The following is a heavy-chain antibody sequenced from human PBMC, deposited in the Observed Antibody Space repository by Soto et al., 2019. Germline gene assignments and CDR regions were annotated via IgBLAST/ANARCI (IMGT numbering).Heavy chain of an antibody. J-gene: IGHJ4*02. D-gene: IGHD6-19*01. CDR2: ISYDGSNK. V-gene: IGHV3-30*18. CDR3: AKIIAVAGTSFDY. CDR1: GFTFSSYG. Sequence: GGSLRLSCAASGFTFSSYGMHWVRQAPGKGLEWVAVISYDGSNKYYADSVKGRFTISRDNSKNTLYLQMNSLRAEDTAVYYCAKIIAVAGTSFDYWGQGTLVTVSS.